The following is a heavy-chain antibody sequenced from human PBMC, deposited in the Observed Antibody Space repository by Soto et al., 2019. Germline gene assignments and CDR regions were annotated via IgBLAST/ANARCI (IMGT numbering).Heavy chain of an antibody. J-gene: IGHJ6*02. CDR1: GYTFTGYY. CDR2: INPNSGGT. D-gene: IGHD6-6*01. Sequence: GASVKVSCKASGYTFTGYYMHWVRQAPGQGLEWMGWINPNSGGTNYAQKFQGRVTMNRDTSISTAYMELSRLRSDDTAVYYCARDLSSSSTRNNYYYSCGMDVPGQATTVTVSS. CDR3: ARDLSSSSTRNNYYYSCGMDV. V-gene: IGHV1-2*02.